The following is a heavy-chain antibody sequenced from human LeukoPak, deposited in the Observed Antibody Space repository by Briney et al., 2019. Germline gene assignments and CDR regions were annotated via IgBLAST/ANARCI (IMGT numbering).Heavy chain of an antibody. J-gene: IGHJ3*02. V-gene: IGHV4-30-4*01. CDR1: GGSISSGDYN. CDR2: IYYSGST. Sequence: SQTLSLTCTVSGGSISSGDYNWSWIRQPPGKGLEWIGYIYYSGSTYYNPSLKSRVTISVDTSKNQFSLKLSSVTAADTAVYYCARVPLYYYDSSGYYPEAFDIWGQGTMVTVSS. CDR3: ARVPLYYYDSSGYYPEAFDI. D-gene: IGHD3-22*01.